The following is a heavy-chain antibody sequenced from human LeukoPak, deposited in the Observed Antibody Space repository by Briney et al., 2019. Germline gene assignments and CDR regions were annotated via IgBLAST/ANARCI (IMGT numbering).Heavy chain of an antibody. Sequence: GGSLRLSCAASVFTFSSYEMNWVRQAPGKGQEWVSYISSSGSTIYYADSVKGRFTISRDNAKNSLYLQMNSLRAEDTAVYYCARVPIAVAPFDYWGQGTLVTVSS. D-gene: IGHD6-19*01. CDR3: ARVPIAVAPFDY. CDR1: VFTFSSYE. CDR2: ISSSGSTI. J-gene: IGHJ4*02. V-gene: IGHV3-48*03.